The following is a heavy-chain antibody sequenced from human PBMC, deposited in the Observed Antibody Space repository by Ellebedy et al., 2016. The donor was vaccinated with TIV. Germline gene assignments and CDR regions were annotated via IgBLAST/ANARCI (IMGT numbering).Heavy chain of an antibody. J-gene: IGHJ3*02. CDR3: TRHIWLWDAFDI. Sequence: PGGSLRLSCAASGFTFSGSAMHWVRQASGKGLEWVGRIRSKANSYATAYAASVKGRFTISRDDSKNTAYLQMNSLKTEDTAVYYCTRHIWLWDAFDIWGQGTMVTVSS. CDR1: GFTFSGSA. D-gene: IGHD3-16*01. CDR2: IRSKANSYAT. V-gene: IGHV3-73*01.